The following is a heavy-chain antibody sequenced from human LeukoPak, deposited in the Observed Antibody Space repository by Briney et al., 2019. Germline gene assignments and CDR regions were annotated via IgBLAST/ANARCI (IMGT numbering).Heavy chain of an antibody. V-gene: IGHV4-34*01. CDR3: ARVVVLKGWFDP. D-gene: IGHD3-10*01. CDR1: GGSFSGYY. CDR2: INHSGST. Sequence: SETLSLTCAVYGGSFSGYYWSWIRQPPGKGLEWIGEINHSGSTNYNPSLKSRVTISVDTSKNQFSLKLSSVTAADTAVYYRARVVVLKGWFDPWGQGTLVTVSS. J-gene: IGHJ5*02.